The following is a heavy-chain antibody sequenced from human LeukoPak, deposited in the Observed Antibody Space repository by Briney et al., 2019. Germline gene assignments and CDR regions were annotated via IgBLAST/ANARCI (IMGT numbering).Heavy chain of an antibody. D-gene: IGHD3-10*01. J-gene: IGHJ4*02. CDR2: IKQDGSEK. CDR3: AIGGRFGLLDY. CDR1: GFTFSSYW. V-gene: IGHV3-7*01. Sequence: GGSLRLSCAASGFTFSSYWMSWVRQAPGKGLEWVANIKQDGSEKYYVDSVKGRFTTSRDNAKNSLYLQMNSLRAEDTAVYYCAIGGRFGLLDYWGQGTLVTVSS.